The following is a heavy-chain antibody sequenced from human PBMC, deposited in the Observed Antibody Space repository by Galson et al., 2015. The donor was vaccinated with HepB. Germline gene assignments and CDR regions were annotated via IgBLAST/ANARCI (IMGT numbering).Heavy chain of an antibody. CDR1: GFTLSDYH. CDR3: ATTPRTKRDPQNSY. CDR2: ISSSDSYT. Sequence: SLRLSCAASGFTLSDYHMSWIRQAPGEGLEWVSYISSSDSYTNYADSVKGRFTISRDNAKNSLYLQMNSLRDEDTAVYCCATTPRTKRDPQNSYWGQGTLVTVSS. J-gene: IGHJ4*02. D-gene: IGHD1-1*01. V-gene: IGHV3-11*06.